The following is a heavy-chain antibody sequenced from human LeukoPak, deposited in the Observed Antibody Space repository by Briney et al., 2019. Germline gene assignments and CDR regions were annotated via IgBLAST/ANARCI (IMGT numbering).Heavy chain of an antibody. D-gene: IGHD7-27*01. V-gene: IGHV3-43*01. CDR3: AKDITVGNYYYYMDV. J-gene: IGHJ6*03. Sequence: GGSRRLSCAASGFTFDDYTMHWVRQAPGKGLEWVSLTSWDGGSTYYVDSVKGRFTISRDNSKNSLYLQMNSLRTEDTALYYCAKDITVGNYYYYMDVWGKGTTVTVSS. CDR1: GFTFDDYT. CDR2: TSWDGGST.